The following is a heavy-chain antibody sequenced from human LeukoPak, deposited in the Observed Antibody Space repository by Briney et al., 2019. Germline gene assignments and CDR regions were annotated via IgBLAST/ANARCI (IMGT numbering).Heavy chain of an antibody. CDR1: GFTFSSYA. CDR3: ARDTGFVVVPAAPDY. CDR2: ISYDGSNK. Sequence: PGRSLRLSCAASGFTFSSYAMHWVRQAPGKGLEWVAVISYDGSNKYYADSVKGRFTISRDDSKNTLYLQMNSLRAEDTAVYYCARDTGFVVVPAAPDYWGQGTLVTVYS. V-gene: IGHV3-30-3*01. J-gene: IGHJ4*02. D-gene: IGHD2-2*01.